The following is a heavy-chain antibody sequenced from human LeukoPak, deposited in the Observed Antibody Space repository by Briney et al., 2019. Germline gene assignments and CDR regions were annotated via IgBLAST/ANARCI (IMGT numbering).Heavy chain of an antibody. Sequence: PSETLSLTCAVYGGSFSGYYWSWIRQPPGKGLEWIGEINHSGSTNYNPSLKSRVTISVDTSKNQFSLKPSSVTAADTAVYYCARGPFAFYWGQGTLVTVSS. J-gene: IGHJ4*02. CDR1: GGSFSGYY. CDR3: ARGPFAFY. V-gene: IGHV4-34*01. CDR2: INHSGST.